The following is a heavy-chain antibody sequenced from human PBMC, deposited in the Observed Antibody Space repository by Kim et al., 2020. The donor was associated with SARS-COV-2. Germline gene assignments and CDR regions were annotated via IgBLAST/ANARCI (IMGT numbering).Heavy chain of an antibody. CDR2: ISWNSGSV. CDR3: AKDTGYSRTSGGMDV. D-gene: IGHD6-6*01. CDR1: GFTFDDYA. Sequence: GGSLRLSCAASGFTFDDYAMHWVRQAPGKGLEWVSGISWNSGSVDYVGSVKGRFTISRDNAKNSLYLQMNSLRAEDTALYYCAKDTGYSRTSGGMDVWGQGTTVTVSS. J-gene: IGHJ6*02. V-gene: IGHV3-9*01.